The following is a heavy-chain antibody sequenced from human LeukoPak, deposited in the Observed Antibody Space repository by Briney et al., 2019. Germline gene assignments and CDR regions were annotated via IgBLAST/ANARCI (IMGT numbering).Heavy chain of an antibody. D-gene: IGHD2-15*01. CDR3: ARSYCSGGSCYYFDY. CDR2: IKPDGSEK. Sequence: GGSVRLSCAASGFTFSRYWMTWVRQTPRKGLEWVANIKPDGSEKYYVDSVRDRFTISRDNAKNTLFLQMNSLRAEDTAVYYCARSYCSGGSCYYFDYWGQGTLVTVSS. V-gene: IGHV3-7*01. CDR1: GFTFSRYW. J-gene: IGHJ4*02.